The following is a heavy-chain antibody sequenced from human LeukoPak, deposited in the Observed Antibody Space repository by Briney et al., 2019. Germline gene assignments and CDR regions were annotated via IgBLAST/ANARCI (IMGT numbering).Heavy chain of an antibody. CDR2: ISGSGGST. D-gene: IGHD3-22*01. J-gene: IGHJ4*02. V-gene: IGHV3-23*01. Sequence: GGSLRLSCVASGFTFRSSVMSWVRQAPGKGLEWVSGISGSGGSTNYADSVKGRFTISRDYSRNILYLQMNSLRAEDTATYYCAKPDVSGYYYYFGNWGQGTLVTVSS. CDR1: GFTFRSSV. CDR3: AKPDVSGYYYYFGN.